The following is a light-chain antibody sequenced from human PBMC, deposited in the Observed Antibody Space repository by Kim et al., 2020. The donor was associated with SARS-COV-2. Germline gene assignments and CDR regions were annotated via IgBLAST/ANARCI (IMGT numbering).Light chain of an antibody. Sequence: SASVGDRVTFNCRASENVGSWLAWYRQKPGRAPSLLIYLASTLESGVPSRFSGSGSGTEFSLSITCLQPDDFATYYCQHYSRFPYTFGQWTKLEI. CDR3: QHYSRFPYT. J-gene: IGKJ2*01. V-gene: IGKV1-5*03. CDR1: ENVGSW. CDR2: LAS.